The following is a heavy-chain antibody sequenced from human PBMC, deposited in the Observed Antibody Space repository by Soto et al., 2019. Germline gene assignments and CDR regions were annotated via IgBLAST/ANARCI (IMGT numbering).Heavy chain of an antibody. V-gene: IGHV4-39*01. CDR1: GGSISSSSYY. CDR2: IYYSGST. Sequence: SETLSLTCTVSGGSISSSSYYWGWIRQPPGKGLEWIGSIYYSGSTYYNPSLKSRVTISVDTAKNQFSLKLSSGTAADTAVYYCATNQPNRSSSSPFSFDYWGQGTLVTVSS. CDR3: ATNQPNRSSSSPFSFDY. D-gene: IGHD6-6*01. J-gene: IGHJ4*02.